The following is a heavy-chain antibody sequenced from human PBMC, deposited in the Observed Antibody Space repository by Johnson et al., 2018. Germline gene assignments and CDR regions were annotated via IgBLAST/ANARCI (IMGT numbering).Heavy chain of an antibody. CDR1: GFTFSRFW. CDR2: INSDGSNT. Sequence: VQLQESGGGLVQPGGSLRLSCAGSGFTSGFTFSRFWMHWVRQGPGKGLVWVSSINSDGSNTNYADSVKGRFTISRDNAKNTLFLQMNSLRAEDTAVYYCARDRIPDYGDYRDAFDIWGQGTMVTVSS. V-gene: IGHV3-74*01. D-gene: IGHD4-17*01. J-gene: IGHJ3*02. CDR3: ARDRIPDYGDYRDAFDI.